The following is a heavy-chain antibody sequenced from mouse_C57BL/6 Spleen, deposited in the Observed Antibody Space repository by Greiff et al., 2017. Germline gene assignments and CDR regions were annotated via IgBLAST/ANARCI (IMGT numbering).Heavy chain of an antibody. D-gene: IGHD1-1*01. V-gene: IGHV5-9*01. CDR3: ARKISDYYGSSWFAY. CDR2: ISGGGGNT. J-gene: IGHJ3*01. Sequence: EVQLVESGGGLVKPGGSLKLSCAASGFTFSSYTMSWVRPTPEKRLEWVATISGGGGNTYYPDSVKGRFTISRDNAKNTLYLQMSSLRSEDTALYYCARKISDYYGSSWFAYWGQGTLVTVSA. CDR1: GFTFSSYT.